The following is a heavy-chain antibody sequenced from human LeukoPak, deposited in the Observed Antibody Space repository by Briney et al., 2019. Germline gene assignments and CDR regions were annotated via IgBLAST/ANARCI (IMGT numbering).Heavy chain of an antibody. CDR1: GYTFTSYG. D-gene: IGHD2-2*01. Sequence: ASVKVSCKASGYTFTSYGISWVRQAPGQGLEWMGWISAYNGNTNYAQKLQGRVTMTTDTSTSTACMELRSLRSDDTAVYYCARDHRIVVVPAADYNWFDPWGQGTLVTVSS. J-gene: IGHJ5*02. CDR3: ARDHRIVVVPAADYNWFDP. CDR2: ISAYNGNT. V-gene: IGHV1-18*01.